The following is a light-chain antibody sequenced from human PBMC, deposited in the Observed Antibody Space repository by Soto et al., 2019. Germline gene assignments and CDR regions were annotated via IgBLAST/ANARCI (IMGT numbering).Light chain of an antibody. J-gene: IGKJ1*01. CDR2: GTS. V-gene: IGKV3-20*01. Sequence: EIELTQSPGTLSLSPGERATLSCRASQSAGNTYLAWYQQKPGQAPRLLIYGTSSRATGIPDRFSGSGSGTEFTLPLDRVEPEDFAVYYCQQYGSSRTFGQGTKVEVK. CDR3: QQYGSSRT. CDR1: QSAGNTY.